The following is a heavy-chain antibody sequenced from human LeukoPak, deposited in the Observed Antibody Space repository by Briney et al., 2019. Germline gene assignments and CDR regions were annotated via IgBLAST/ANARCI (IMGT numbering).Heavy chain of an antibody. V-gene: IGHV4-30-2*01. D-gene: IGHD4-17*01. J-gene: IGHJ6*02. CDR2: IYHSGST. Sequence: SQTLSLTCAVSGGSISSGGYSWSWIRQPPGKGLEWIGYIYHSGSTYYNPSLKSRVTISVDRSKNQFSLKLSSVTAADTAVYYCAGTTTEYYYYYGMDVWGQGTTVTVSS. CDR3: AGTTTEYYYYYGMDV. CDR1: GGSISSGGYS.